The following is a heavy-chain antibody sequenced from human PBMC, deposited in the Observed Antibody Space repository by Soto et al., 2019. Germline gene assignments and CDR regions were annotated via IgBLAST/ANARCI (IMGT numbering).Heavy chain of an antibody. CDR1: GGSISSGDYY. D-gene: IGHD2-15*01. V-gene: IGHV4-30-4*01. CDR2: IYYSGST. CDR3: ASNVVVISATRNEMDV. J-gene: IGHJ6*02. Sequence: QVQLQESGPGLVKPSQTLSLTCTVSGGSISSGDYYWSWIRQPPGKGLEWIGYIYYSGSTYYTPSLKGRVTMSADTSKNQFSLRLTSVTAADTAVYYCASNVVVISATRNEMDVWGQGTTVTVSS.